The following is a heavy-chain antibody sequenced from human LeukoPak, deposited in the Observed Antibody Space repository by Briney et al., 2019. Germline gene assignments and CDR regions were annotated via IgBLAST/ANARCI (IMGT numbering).Heavy chain of an antibody. CDR1: GASIRSYY. V-gene: IGHV4-59*01. Sequence: SETLSLTCTVSGASIRSYYWSWIRQPPGKGLEWIGYIHYSGSTKYNPSLKSRVTISVDTSKNQFSLKLSSVTAADTAVYYCATPYSSGDGAFDIWGQGTMVTVSS. D-gene: IGHD3-22*01. CDR3: ATPYSSGDGAFDI. CDR2: IHYSGST. J-gene: IGHJ3*02.